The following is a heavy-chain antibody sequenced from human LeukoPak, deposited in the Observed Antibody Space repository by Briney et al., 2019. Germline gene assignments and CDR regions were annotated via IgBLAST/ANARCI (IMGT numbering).Heavy chain of an antibody. J-gene: IGHJ4*02. D-gene: IGHD4-17*01. CDR3: ARGTITTVTDS. CDR1: GYSLSSGFF. Sequence: PSETLSLTCTVSGYSLSSGFFCDWIRQSPGKGLEWVGEIYLRGNTNYNPSLESRVSISVDESKTQLSLRLESVTAADTAVYYCARGTITTVTDSWGPGTLVTVSS. CDR2: IYLRGNT. V-gene: IGHV4-38-2*02.